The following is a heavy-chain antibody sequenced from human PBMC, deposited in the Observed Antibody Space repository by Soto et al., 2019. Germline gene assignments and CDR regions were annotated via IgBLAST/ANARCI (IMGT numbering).Heavy chain of an antibody. CDR2: ISGSGGST. CDR3: AKYGGGDTAMVSDYYYGMDV. Sequence: EVQLLESGGGLVQPGGSLRLSCAASGFTFSSYAMSWVRQAPGKGLEWVSAISGSGGSTYYADSVKGRFTISRDNSKNTLYLQMNSLRAEDTAVYYCAKYGGGDTAMVSDYYYGMDVWGQGTTVTVSS. D-gene: IGHD5-18*01. CDR1: GFTFSSYA. J-gene: IGHJ6*02. V-gene: IGHV3-23*01.